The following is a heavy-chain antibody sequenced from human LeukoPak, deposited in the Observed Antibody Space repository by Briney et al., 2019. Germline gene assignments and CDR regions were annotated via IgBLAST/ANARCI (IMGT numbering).Heavy chain of an antibody. J-gene: IGHJ4*02. CDR2: ISYDGSNK. CDR3: AKDGVLRYFDWLSKAPFDY. D-gene: IGHD3-9*01. Sequence: GGSLRLSCAASGFTFSSYGMHWVRQAPGKGLEWVAVISYDGSNKYYADSGKGRFTISRDNSKNTLYLQMNSLRAEDTAVYYCAKDGVLRYFDWLSKAPFDYWGQGTLVTVSS. CDR1: GFTFSSYG. V-gene: IGHV3-30*18.